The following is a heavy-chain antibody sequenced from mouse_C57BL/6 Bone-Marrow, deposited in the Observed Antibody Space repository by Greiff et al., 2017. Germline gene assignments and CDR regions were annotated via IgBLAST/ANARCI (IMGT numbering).Heavy chain of an antibody. Sequence: EVKLVESEGGLVQPGSSMKLSCTASGFTFSDYYMAWVRQVPEKGLEWVANINYDGSSTYYLDSLKSRFIISRDNAKNILYLQMSSLKSEDTATYYCARYSNLPGDFDVWGTGTTVTVSS. V-gene: IGHV5-16*01. CDR2: INYDGSST. D-gene: IGHD2-5*01. CDR1: GFTFSDYY. CDR3: ARYSNLPGDFDV. J-gene: IGHJ1*03.